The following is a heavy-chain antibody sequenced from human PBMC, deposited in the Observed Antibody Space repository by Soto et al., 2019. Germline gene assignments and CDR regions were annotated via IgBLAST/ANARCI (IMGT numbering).Heavy chain of an antibody. J-gene: IGHJ6*02. CDR2: ISAYNGNT. V-gene: IGHV1-18*01. D-gene: IGHD4-4*01. CDR3: ARDKMSVTTSHYYYGMDF. CDR1: GYTFTSYG. Sequence: ASVKVSCKASGYTFTSYGISWVRQAPGQGLEWMGWISAYNGNTNYAQKLQGRVTMTTDTSTSTAYMELRSLRSDDTAVYYCARDKMSVTTSHYYYGMDFWGQGTTVTVSS.